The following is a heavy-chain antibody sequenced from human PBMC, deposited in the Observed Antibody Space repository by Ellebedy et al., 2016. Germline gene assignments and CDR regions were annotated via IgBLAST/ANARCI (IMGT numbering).Heavy chain of an antibody. CDR1: GYTFTTFS. J-gene: IGHJ4*02. CDR3: ARIRLYTMIVVVITDDGFDY. V-gene: IGHV1-18*04. CDR2: VNTFSGNT. Sequence: ASVKVSXXASGYTFTTFSITWVRQVPGQGLEWMGFVNTFSGNTKFAQKFQGRVSMTTDSSTHTAYMDLRSLRSDDTAMYYCARIRLYTMIVVVITDDGFDYWGQGTLVTVSS. D-gene: IGHD3-22*01.